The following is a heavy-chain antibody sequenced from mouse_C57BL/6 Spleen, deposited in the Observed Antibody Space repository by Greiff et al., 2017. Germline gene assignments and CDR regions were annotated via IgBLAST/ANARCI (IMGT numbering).Heavy chain of an antibody. CDR2: ISSGSSTI. CDR1: GFTFSDYG. D-gene: IGHD1-1*01. V-gene: IGHV5-17*01. CDR3: ARGAITTVVPLYFDY. Sequence: DVMLVESGGGLVKPGGSLKLSCAASGFTFSDYGMHWVRQAPEKGLEWVAYISSGSSTIYYADTVKGRFTISRDNAKNTLFLQMTSLRSEDTAMYYCARGAITTVVPLYFDYWGQGTTLTVSS. J-gene: IGHJ2*01.